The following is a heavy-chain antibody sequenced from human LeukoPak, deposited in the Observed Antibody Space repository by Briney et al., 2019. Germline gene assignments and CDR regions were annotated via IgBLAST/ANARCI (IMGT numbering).Heavy chain of an antibody. D-gene: IGHD6-6*01. CDR3: ARAGHQPEYSSSSGSYYYYGMDV. CDR1: GYTFTSYY. J-gene: IGHJ6*02. V-gene: IGHV1-46*01. Sequence: ASVKVSCKASGYTFTSYYMHWVRQAPGQGLEWMGIINPSGGSTSYAQKSQGRVTMTRDTSTSTVYMELSSLRSEDTAVYYCARAGHQPEYSSSSGSYYYYGMDVWGQGTTVTVSS. CDR2: INPSGGST.